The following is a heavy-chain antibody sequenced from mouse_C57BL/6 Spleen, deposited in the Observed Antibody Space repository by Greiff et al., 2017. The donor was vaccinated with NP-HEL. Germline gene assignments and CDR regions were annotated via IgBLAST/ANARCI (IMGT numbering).Heavy chain of an antibody. D-gene: IGHD2-2*01. J-gene: IGHJ2*01. CDR2: INPNNGGT. CDR3: SGGVTTDFDY. Sequence: EVQLQQSGPELVKPGASVKISCKASGYTFTDYYMNWVKQSHGKSLEWIGDINPNNGGTSYNQKFKGKATLTVDKSSITAYMALRRLTSEDSAVYYWSGGVTTDFDYWGQGTTLTVSS. CDR1: GYTFTDYY. V-gene: IGHV1-26*01.